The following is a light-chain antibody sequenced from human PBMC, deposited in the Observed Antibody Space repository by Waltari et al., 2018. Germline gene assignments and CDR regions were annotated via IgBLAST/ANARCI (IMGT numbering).Light chain of an antibody. J-gene: IGLJ2*01. CDR3: CSYAGSSTWV. CDR2: DDS. Sequence: HSTLTQPASVSWSPGQSITISCPGTSTDVGGYNYVSWYQQHPGKASKLMIYDDSKRPSGVSNRSSGSKSGNAASLTISGLQAEDEADYYCCSYAGSSTWVFGGGTKLTVL. CDR1: STDVGGYNY. V-gene: IGLV2-23*01.